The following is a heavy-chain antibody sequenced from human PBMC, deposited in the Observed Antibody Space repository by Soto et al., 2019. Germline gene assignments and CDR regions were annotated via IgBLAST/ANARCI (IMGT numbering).Heavy chain of an antibody. CDR1: GVSISSGS. J-gene: IGHJ5*02. CDR3: ATSNTTCPGCYS. Sequence: VQLKEPGPGLVKLSETLSLTCIFSGVSISSGSCTWFRQSPGKGLGWIGYISHSGLRHYRASLQSRLTMSVETSKNQFSLHLTSVTAADTAIYYCATSNTTCPGCYSWGQGTLVTVSS. V-gene: IGHV4-59*01. CDR2: ISHSGLR. D-gene: IGHD2-2*01.